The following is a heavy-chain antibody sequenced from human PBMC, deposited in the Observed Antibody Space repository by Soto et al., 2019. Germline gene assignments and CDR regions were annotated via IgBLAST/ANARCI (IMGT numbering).Heavy chain of an antibody. CDR1: GFTFSSYA. CDR3: ARDSEWALSGDDY. D-gene: IGHD1-26*01. J-gene: IGHJ4*02. V-gene: IGHV3-30-3*01. Sequence: QVQLVESGGGVVQPGRSLRLSCAASGFTFSSYAMHWVRQAPGKGLEWVAVISYDGSNKYYADSVKGRFTISRDNSKNTLYLQMNGLRAEDTAVYYCARDSEWALSGDDYWGQGTLVTVSS. CDR2: ISYDGSNK.